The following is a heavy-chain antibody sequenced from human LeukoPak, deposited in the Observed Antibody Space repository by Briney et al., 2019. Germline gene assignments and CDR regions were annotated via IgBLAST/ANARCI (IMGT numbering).Heavy chain of an antibody. CDR3: AKDHGSSWYRWDYFDY. CDR1: GFTFSSYA. D-gene: IGHD6-13*01. V-gene: IGHV3-23*01. Sequence: GGSLRLSCAASGFTFSSYAMSWVRQAPGKGLEWVSAISGSGGSTYYADSVKGRFTISRDNSKNTLYLQMNSLRAEDTAVYYCAKDHGSSWYRWDYFDYWGQGTLVTVSS. J-gene: IGHJ4*02. CDR2: ISGSGGST.